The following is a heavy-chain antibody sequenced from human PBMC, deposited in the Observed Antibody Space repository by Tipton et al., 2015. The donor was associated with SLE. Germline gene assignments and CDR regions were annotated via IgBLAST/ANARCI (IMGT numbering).Heavy chain of an antibody. J-gene: IGHJ4*02. D-gene: IGHD3-10*01. CDR1: GFTXDDYA. V-gene: IGHV3-9*01. CDR3: AKDDGGXXGELDY. CDR2: ISWNSVIX. Sequence: SLRLSCAASGFTXDDYAXHWVRQAPGKGLQWVSGISWNSVIXXXAXSVRGRFTXSKDNAKNSLYLQMNSLRTEDTALYYCAKDDGGXXGELDYWGQGTLVTVSS.